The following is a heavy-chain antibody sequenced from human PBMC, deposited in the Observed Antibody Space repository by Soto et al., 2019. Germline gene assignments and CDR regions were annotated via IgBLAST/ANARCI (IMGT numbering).Heavy chain of an antibody. CDR2: INPSGGST. CDR1: GYTFTSYY. D-gene: IGHD6-13*01. J-gene: IGHJ5*02. Sequence: GASVKVSCKASGYTFTSYYMHWVRQAPGQGLEWMGIINPSGGSTSYAQKFQGRVTMTRDTSTSTVYMELSSLKSEDTAVYYCARSRGAAAGINWFDPWGQGTLVTVSS. V-gene: IGHV1-46*03. CDR3: ARSRGAAAGINWFDP.